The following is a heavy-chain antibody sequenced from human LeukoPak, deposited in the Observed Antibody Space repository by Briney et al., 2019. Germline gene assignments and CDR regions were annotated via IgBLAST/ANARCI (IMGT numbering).Heavy chain of an antibody. CDR2: ISGSDGHI. Sequence: SGGSLRLSCAASGFTFSNYAMSWVRQAPGKGLEWVSIISGSDGHIYYADSVKGRFTISRDNSMNTLYLRMNSLRVEDTAVYYCAKDPLDSNAFWGQGTLVTVSS. J-gene: IGHJ4*02. CDR1: GFTFSNYA. V-gene: IGHV3-23*01. CDR3: AKDPLDSNAF. D-gene: IGHD3-22*01.